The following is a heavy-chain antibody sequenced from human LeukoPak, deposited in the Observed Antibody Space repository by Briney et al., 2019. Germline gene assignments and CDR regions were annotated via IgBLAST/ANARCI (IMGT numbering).Heavy chain of an antibody. Sequence: PSETLSPTCTVSGGSISSGDYYWSWIRQPPGKGLEWIGYIYYSGSTYYNPSLKSRVTISVDTSKNQFSLKLSSVTAADTAVYYCARERGGYEETFDYWGQGTLVTVSS. CDR1: GGSISSGDYY. V-gene: IGHV4-30-4*01. J-gene: IGHJ4*02. CDR2: IYYSGST. D-gene: IGHD5-12*01. CDR3: ARERGGYEETFDY.